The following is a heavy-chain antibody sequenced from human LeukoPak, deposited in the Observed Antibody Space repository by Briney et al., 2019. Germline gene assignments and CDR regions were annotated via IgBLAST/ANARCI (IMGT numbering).Heavy chain of an antibody. CDR1: GFTFDDYG. D-gene: IGHD2-15*01. V-gene: IGHV3-43D*04. CDR2: ITWDGVTT. CDR3: ARDLGVHCSGGSCTAFDI. J-gene: IGHJ3*02. Sequence: GGSLRLSCAASGFTFDDYGMHWVRQAPGKGLEWVSLITWDGVTTYYADSVQGRFTISRANAKKSLYLQMNSLRAEDTAVYYCARDLGVHCSGGSCTAFDIWGQGTMVTVSS.